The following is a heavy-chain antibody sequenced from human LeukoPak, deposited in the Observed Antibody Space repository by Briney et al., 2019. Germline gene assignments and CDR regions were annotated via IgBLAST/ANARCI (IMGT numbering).Heavy chain of an antibody. Sequence: GASVKVSCKASGYTFTAYYMHWVRQAPGQGLEWMGWINPNSGDTKIAQKFQGRVTMTRDTSISTAYMELSSLRSDDTAVYYCARDGAKQYQLLPYYYYYMDVWGKGTTVTVSS. J-gene: IGHJ6*03. CDR1: GYTFTAYY. D-gene: IGHD2-2*01. V-gene: IGHV1-2*02. CDR2: INPNSGDT. CDR3: ARDGAKQYQLLPYYYYYMDV.